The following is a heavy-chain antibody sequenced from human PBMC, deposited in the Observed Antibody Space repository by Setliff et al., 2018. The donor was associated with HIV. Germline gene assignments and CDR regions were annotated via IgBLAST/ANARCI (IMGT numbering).Heavy chain of an antibody. Sequence: SVKVSCKASGDTFNSYAISWVRQDPGQGLEWMGGVIPIFGTANYAQKFQGRVTITADESTSTAYMELSSLRSEDTAVYYCAKGGYYDSTGYYYYYLYYLDEWGKGTTVTVSS. J-gene: IGHJ6*03. CDR3: AKGGYYDSTGYYYYYLYYLDE. D-gene: IGHD3-22*01. CDR1: GDTFNSYA. V-gene: IGHV1-69*13. CDR2: VIPIFGTA.